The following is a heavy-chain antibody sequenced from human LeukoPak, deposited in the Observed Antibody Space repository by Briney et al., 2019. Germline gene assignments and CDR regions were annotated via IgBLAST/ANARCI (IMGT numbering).Heavy chain of an antibody. CDR3: ARGYCSSTSCQYYFDY. V-gene: IGHV1-3*01. Sequence: WMGWXNAGNANTKYSQKFQGRVTITRDTSASTAYMELSSLRSEDTAVYYCARGYCSSTSCQYYFDYWGQGTLVTVSS. CDR2: XNAGNANT. J-gene: IGHJ4*02. D-gene: IGHD2-2*01.